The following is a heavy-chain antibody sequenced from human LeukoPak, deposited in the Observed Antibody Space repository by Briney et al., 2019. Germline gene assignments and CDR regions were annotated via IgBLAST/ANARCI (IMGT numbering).Heavy chain of an antibody. Sequence: PETLSLTCTVSGGSISSYYWSWIRQPPGKGLEWIGYIYYSGSTNYNPSLKSRVTISVDTSKNQLSLKLSPVTAADTAVYYCASVDFWSGYYKPNYYYYYYMDVWGKGTTVTVSS. CDR2: IYYSGST. CDR3: ASVDFWSGYYKPNYYYYYYMDV. D-gene: IGHD3-3*01. J-gene: IGHJ6*03. V-gene: IGHV4-59*01. CDR1: GGSISSYY.